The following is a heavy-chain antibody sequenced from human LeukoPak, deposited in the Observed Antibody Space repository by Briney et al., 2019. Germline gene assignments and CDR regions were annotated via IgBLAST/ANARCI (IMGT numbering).Heavy chain of an antibody. CDR2: ISGSGGST. CDR1: GFSFNNYA. Sequence: GGSLRLSCVASGFSFNNYAMNWVRQAPGKGLEWVSAISGSGGSTYYADSVKGRFTISRDNSKNTLYLQMNSLRAEDTAVYYCARGRRDGYNLGYWGQGTLVAVSS. D-gene: IGHD5-24*01. V-gene: IGHV3-23*01. J-gene: IGHJ4*02. CDR3: ARGRRDGYNLGY.